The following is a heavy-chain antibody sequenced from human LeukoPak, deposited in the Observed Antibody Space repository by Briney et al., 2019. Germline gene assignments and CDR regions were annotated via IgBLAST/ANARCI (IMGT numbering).Heavy chain of an antibody. CDR1: GFTFSSYS. J-gene: IGHJ4*02. CDR3: AFVPWTTVTTIDY. V-gene: IGHV3-48*02. CDR2: ISSSSSTI. Sequence: QPGGSLRLSCAASGFTFSSYSMNWVRQAPGKGLEWVSYISSSSSTIYYADSVKGRFTISRDNAKNSLYLQMNSLRDEDTAVYYCAFVPWTTVTTIDYWGQGTLATVSS. D-gene: IGHD4-17*01.